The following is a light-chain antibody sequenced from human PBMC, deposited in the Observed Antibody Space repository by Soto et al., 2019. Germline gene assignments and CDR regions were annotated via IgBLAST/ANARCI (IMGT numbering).Light chain of an antibody. Sequence: DIRMTQSPSTLSGSVGDRVTITCRASQTINSWLAWYQQKPGKAPKLLIYKASTLKSGVPSRFSGSGSGTEFTLTISSLQPDDFATYYCQHYNSYSEAFGQGTKV. CDR1: QTINSW. J-gene: IGKJ1*01. V-gene: IGKV1-5*03. CDR2: KAS. CDR3: QHYNSYSEA.